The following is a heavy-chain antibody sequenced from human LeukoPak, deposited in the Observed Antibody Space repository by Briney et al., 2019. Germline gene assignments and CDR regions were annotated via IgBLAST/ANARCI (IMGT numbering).Heavy chain of an antibody. V-gene: IGHV1-46*01. Sequence: ASVKVSCKASGYTFTSYYMHWVRQAPGQGLEWMGIINPSGGSTSYAQKFQGRLTMTRDTSTSTVYMELSSLRSEDTVVYYCASSRDGYNTIENWGQGTLVTVSS. CDR1: GYTFTSYY. D-gene: IGHD5-24*01. CDR3: ASSRDGYNTIEN. J-gene: IGHJ4*02. CDR2: INPSGGST.